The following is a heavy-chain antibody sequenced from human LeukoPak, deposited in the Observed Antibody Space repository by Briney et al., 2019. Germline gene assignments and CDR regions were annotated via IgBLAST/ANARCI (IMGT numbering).Heavy chain of an antibody. J-gene: IGHJ5*02. V-gene: IGHV3-23*01. CDR1: GFTFSSYA. CDR2: ISGSGGST. D-gene: IGHD5-12*01. CDR3: PLESDLVDKVNWFDP. Sequence: GGSLRLSCAASGFTFSSYAMSWVRQAPGKGLEWVSAISGSGGSTYYADSVKGRFTISRNNSKNTLYLQMNSLRAEDTAVYYYPLESDLVDKVNWFDPWGQGTLVTVSS.